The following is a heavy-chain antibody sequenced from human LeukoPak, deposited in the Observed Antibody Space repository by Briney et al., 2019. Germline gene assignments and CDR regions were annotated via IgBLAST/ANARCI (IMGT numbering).Heavy chain of an antibody. CDR1: GFTFSKYW. CDR2: INGDGSTT. Sequence: GGSLRLSCAASGFTFSKYWMHWVRQAPAKGLAWVSRINGDGSTTSYADSVKGGFTISRDNAKNTLDLQMNSLRAEDTAVYYCATGNYYDSRGYYTFGHWGQGTLVTVSS. D-gene: IGHD3-22*01. CDR3: ATGNYYDSRGYYTFGH. V-gene: IGHV3-74*01. J-gene: IGHJ1*01.